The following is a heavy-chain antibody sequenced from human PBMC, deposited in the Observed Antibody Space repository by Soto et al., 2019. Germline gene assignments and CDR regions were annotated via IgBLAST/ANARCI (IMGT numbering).Heavy chain of an antibody. J-gene: IGHJ4*02. CDR3: ARVGTVTAFDC. Sequence: QVQLQESGSGLVKPSQTLSLTCAVSGGSLSSGDYYWTWIRQHPGKGLEWIGYIYYTGSADYNPSLKSRVTMSVDTSKDQFSLKLNSVTAADTAVYYCARVGTVTAFDCWGQGTLVTVSS. CDR1: GGSLSSGDYY. D-gene: IGHD2-21*02. CDR2: IYYTGSA. V-gene: IGHV4-31*11.